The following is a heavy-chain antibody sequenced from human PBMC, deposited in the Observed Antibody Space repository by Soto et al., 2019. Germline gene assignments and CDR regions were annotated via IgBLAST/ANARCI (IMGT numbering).Heavy chain of an antibody. CDR3: AREGFYYDSSGYNY. Sequence: GASVKVSCKASGYTFTSYGISWVRQAPGQGLEWMGWISAYNGNTNYAQKLQGRVTMTTDTSTSTAYMEPRSLRSDDTAVYYCAREGFYYDSSGYNYWGQGTLVTVSS. CDR2: ISAYNGNT. D-gene: IGHD3-22*01. J-gene: IGHJ4*02. CDR1: GYTFTSYG. V-gene: IGHV1-18*04.